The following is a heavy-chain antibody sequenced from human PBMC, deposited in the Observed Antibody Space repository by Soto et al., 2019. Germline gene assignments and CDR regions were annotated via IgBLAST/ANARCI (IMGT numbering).Heavy chain of an antibody. CDR2: IDWDDDK. V-gene: IGHV2-70*04. CDR3: ARAYAFYYYYGMDV. J-gene: IGHJ6*02. Sequence: ESGPTLVNPTQTLTLTCTFSGFSLSTSGMRVSWIRQPPGKALEWLARIDWDDDKFYSTSLKTRLTISKDTSKNQVVLTMTNMDPVDTATYYCARAYAFYYYYGMDVWGQGTTVTVSS. D-gene: IGHD4-17*01. CDR1: GFSLSTSGMR.